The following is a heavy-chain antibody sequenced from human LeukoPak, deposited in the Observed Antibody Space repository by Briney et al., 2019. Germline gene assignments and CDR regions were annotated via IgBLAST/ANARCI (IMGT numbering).Heavy chain of an antibody. J-gene: IGHJ6*03. CDR3: GRLYNYYMDV. Sequence: SETLSLTCTVSGGSISSYYWSWIRQPAGQGLEWIGHIYTSGSTNHNPSLKSRVTMSVDTSKNQFSLKLSSVTAADTAVYYCGRLYNYYMDVWGRGTTVTVSS. D-gene: IGHD3-10*01. CDR2: IYTSGST. V-gene: IGHV4-4*07. CDR1: GGSISSYY.